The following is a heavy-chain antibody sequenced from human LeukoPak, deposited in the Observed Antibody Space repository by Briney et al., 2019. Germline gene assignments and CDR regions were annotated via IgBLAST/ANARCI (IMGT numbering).Heavy chain of an antibody. CDR2: FDPEDGET. CDR3: ATDQQQLGYSWFDP. Sequence: ASVKVSCKVSGYTLTELSMHWVRQAPGKGLEWMGGFDPEDGETIYAQKFQGRVTMTEDTSTDTAYMELSSLRSEDTAVYYCATDQQQLGYSWFDPWGQGTLVTVSS. V-gene: IGHV1-24*01. J-gene: IGHJ5*02. CDR1: GYTLTELS. D-gene: IGHD6-13*01.